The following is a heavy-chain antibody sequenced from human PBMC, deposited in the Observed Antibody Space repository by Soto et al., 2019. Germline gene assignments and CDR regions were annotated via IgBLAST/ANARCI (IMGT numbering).Heavy chain of an antibody. D-gene: IGHD1-26*01. Sequence: SGPTLVNPTQTLTLTCTFSGFSLTTRGMSVTWIRQPPGKALEWLARMEWDDESFYSTSLRTRLTVSKDTSKNQVVLTMTNMDPVDTATYYCARAYSGNYCSSDFWGHGTLVTVSS. CDR3: ARAYSGNYCSSDF. J-gene: IGHJ4*01. CDR2: MEWDDES. CDR1: GFSLTTRGMS. V-gene: IGHV2-70*04.